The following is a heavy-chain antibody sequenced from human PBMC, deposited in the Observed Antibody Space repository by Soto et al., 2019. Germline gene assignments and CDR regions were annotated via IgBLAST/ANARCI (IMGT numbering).Heavy chain of an antibody. Sequence: QVQLQQWGAGLLKPSETLSLTCAVYGGSFSGYYWTWIRQPPGTGLELIGEINHSGSTNYNPSLKSRVTISVDTSKNQFSLKLTSVTAADTAVYYCARDKITGLLAYWGQGTVVTVSS. V-gene: IGHV4-34*01. CDR1: GGSFSGYY. CDR2: INHSGST. J-gene: IGHJ4*02. CDR3: ARDKITGLLAY. D-gene: IGHD2-8*02.